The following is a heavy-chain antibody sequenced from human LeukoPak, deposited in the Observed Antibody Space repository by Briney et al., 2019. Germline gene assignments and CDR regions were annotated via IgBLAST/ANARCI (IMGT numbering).Heavy chain of an antibody. V-gene: IGHV4-39*07. CDR1: GGSVSSGNYY. CDR3: ARFGVPAGSPYFYYYAMDV. D-gene: IGHD2-2*01. CDR2: VDHSGST. J-gene: IGHJ6*02. Sequence: PSETLSLTCTVSGGSVSSGNYYWSWIRQPPGKGLEWIGEVDHSGSTNYNPSLKSRVTISVDTSENQFSLKLTSVTAADTAVYFCARFGVPAGSPYFYYYAMDVWGQGTTVTVSS.